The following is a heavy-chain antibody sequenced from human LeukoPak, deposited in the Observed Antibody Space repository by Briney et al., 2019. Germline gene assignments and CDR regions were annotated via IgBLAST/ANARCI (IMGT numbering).Heavy chain of an antibody. J-gene: IGHJ6*03. Sequence: SETLSLTCTVSGGSISSGSYYWSWIRQPAGKGLEWIGRIYTSGSTNYNPFLKSRVTISVDTSKNQFSLKLSSVTAADTAVYYCAREARADYYYMDVWGKGTTVTVSS. CDR1: GGSISSGSYY. CDR3: AREARADYYYMDV. V-gene: IGHV4-61*02. CDR2: IYTSGST.